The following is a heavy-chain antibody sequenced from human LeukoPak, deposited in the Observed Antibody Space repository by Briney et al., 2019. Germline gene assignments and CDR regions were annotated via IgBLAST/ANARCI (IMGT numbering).Heavy chain of an antibody. D-gene: IGHD1-20*01. V-gene: IGHV3-21*01. CDR2: ISSSSSYI. J-gene: IGHJ5*02. CDR1: GFTFSSYS. Sequence: PGGSLRLSXAASGFTFSSYSMNWVRQAPGKGLEWVSSISSSSSYIYYADSVKGRFTISRDNAKNSLYLQMNSLRAEDTAVYYCARDQLIFNWNDVQFDPWGQGTLVTVSS. CDR3: ARDQLIFNWNDVQFDP.